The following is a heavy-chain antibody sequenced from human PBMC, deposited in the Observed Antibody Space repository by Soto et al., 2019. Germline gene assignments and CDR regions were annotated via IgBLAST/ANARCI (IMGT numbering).Heavy chain of an antibody. J-gene: IGHJ6*03. CDR3: ARSGEWLRAPDYYYMDV. CDR2: IKQDGSEK. D-gene: IGHD5-12*01. V-gene: IGHV3-7*01. CDR1: GFTFSSYW. Sequence: GGSLRLSCAASGFTFSSYWMSWVRQAPGKGLEWVANIKQDGSEKYYVDSVKGRFTISRDNAKNSLYLQMNSLRAEDTAVYYCARSGEWLRAPDYYYMDVWGKGTTVTVSS.